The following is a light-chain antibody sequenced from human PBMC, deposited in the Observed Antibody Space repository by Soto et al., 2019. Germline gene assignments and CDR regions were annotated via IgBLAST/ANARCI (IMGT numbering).Light chain of an antibody. Sequence: AIQMTQSPSSLSASVGDRVTITCRASQGIRDNLGWYQHKPGKAPQLLIYAASTIQSGVPPRFSGSGSGTDFSLTISSLQPEDFATYYCLQDYNFPRTFGQGTKVEIK. CDR2: AAS. J-gene: IGKJ1*01. CDR3: LQDYNFPRT. V-gene: IGKV1-6*01. CDR1: QGIRDN.